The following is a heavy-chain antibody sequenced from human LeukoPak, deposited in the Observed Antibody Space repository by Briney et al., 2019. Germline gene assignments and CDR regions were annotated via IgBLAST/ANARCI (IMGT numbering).Heavy chain of an antibody. CDR3: AKDRGYSFAEAFDI. Sequence: GGSLRLSCAASGFTFSSYAMSWVRQAPEKGLEWVSAIGGSGGSTYYADSVKGRFTISRDNSKNTLYLQMNSLRAEDTAVYYCAKDRGYSFAEAFDIWGQGTMVTVSS. D-gene: IGHD5-18*01. V-gene: IGHV3-23*01. J-gene: IGHJ3*02. CDR2: IGGSGGST. CDR1: GFTFSSYA.